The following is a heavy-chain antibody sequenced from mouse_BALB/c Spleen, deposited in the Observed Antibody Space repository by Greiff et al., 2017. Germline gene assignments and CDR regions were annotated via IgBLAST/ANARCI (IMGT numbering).Heavy chain of an antibody. D-gene: IGHD2-3*01. Sequence: VQLQQSGAELAKPGASVKMSCKASGYTFTSYWMHWVKQRPGQGLEWIGYINPSTGYTEYNQKFKDKATLTADKSSSTAYMQLSSLTSEASAVYYCARGDGYYFAYWGQGTLVTVSA. J-gene: IGHJ3*01. CDR2: INPSTGYT. CDR1: GYTFTSYW. V-gene: IGHV1-7*01. CDR3: ARGDGYYFAY.